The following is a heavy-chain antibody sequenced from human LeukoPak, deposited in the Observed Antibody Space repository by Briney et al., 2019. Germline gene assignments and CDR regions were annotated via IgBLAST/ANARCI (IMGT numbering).Heavy chain of an antibody. J-gene: IGHJ6*03. Sequence: GASVKVSCKASGGTFSSYAISWVRQAPGRGLEWMGGIIPIFATTNYAQKFQGRVTITADESTSTAYMELSSLRSEDTAVYYCARQLERRYYYYMDVWGKGTTVAVSS. CDR3: ARQLERRYYYYMDV. CDR2: IIPIFATT. D-gene: IGHD1-1*01. CDR1: GGTFSSYA. V-gene: IGHV1-69*13.